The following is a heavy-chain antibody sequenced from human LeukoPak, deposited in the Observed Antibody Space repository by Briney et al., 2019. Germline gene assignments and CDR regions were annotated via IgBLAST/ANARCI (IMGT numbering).Heavy chain of an antibody. V-gene: IGHV1-2*02. Sequence: WASVKVSCKASGYTFTGYYMHWVRQAPGQGLEWMGWINPNSGGTNYAQKFQGRVTMTRDTSISTAYMELSRLRSDDTAVYYCARGAKRTGAHYYYMDVWGKGTTVTISS. CDR2: INPNSGGT. J-gene: IGHJ6*03. D-gene: IGHD1-1*01. CDR1: GYTFTGYY. CDR3: ARGAKRTGAHYYYMDV.